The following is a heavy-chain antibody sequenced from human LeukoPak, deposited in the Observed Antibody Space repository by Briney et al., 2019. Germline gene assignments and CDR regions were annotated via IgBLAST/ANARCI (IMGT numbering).Heavy chain of an antibody. Sequence: SVKVSCKASGGTFSSYAISWVRQAPGQGLERMGRIIPILGIANYAQKFQGRVTITADKSTSTAYMELSSLRSEDTAVYYCARDWELYSSSWSRGGGYFDYWGQGTLVTVSS. J-gene: IGHJ4*02. V-gene: IGHV1-69*04. CDR1: GGTFSSYA. CDR2: IIPILGIA. D-gene: IGHD6-13*01. CDR3: ARDWELYSSSWSRGGGYFDY.